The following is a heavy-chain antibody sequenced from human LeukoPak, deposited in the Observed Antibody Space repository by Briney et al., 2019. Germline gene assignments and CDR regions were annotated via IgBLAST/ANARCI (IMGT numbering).Heavy chain of an antibody. CDR2: TYYSGST. CDR3: ARGNYYDTSGYLDY. V-gene: IGHV4-31*03. Sequence: SETLSLTCTVSGGSINSGSYYWSWIRQHPGKGLEWIGDTYYSGSTYYNPSLKSRVTISVDRSKNQFSLRLSSVTAADTAVYYCARGNYYDTSGYLDYWGQGTLVTVSS. CDR1: GGSINSGSYY. D-gene: IGHD3-22*01. J-gene: IGHJ4*02.